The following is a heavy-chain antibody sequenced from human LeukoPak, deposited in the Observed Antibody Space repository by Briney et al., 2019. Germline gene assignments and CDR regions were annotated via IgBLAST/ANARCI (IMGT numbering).Heavy chain of an antibody. CDR2: FDPEDGET. D-gene: IGHD6-13*01. CDR1: GYTLTELS. J-gene: IGHJ4*02. CDR3: ATVSSSWLRIFDY. V-gene: IGHV1-24*01. Sequence: ASVKVSCKVSGYTLTELSMDWVRRAPGKGLEWMGGFDPEDGETIYAQKFQGRVTMTEDTSTDTAYMELSSLRSEDTAVYYCATVSSSWLRIFDYWGQGTLVTVSS.